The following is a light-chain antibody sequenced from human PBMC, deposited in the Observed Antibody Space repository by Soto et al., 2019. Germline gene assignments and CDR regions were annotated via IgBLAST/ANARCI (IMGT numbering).Light chain of an antibody. V-gene: IGLV2-14*02. J-gene: IGLJ2*01. CDR2: EGT. Sequence: QSALTQPASVSGSPGQSITISCTGTSSDVVNDLLVSWYQQQPGKAPKLMIYEGTKRPAGVSDRFSGSKSGNTASLTISGLQTEDEATYYCGSSTDTDTLVIFGGGTKLTVL. CDR1: SSDVVNDLL. CDR3: GSSTDTDTLVI.